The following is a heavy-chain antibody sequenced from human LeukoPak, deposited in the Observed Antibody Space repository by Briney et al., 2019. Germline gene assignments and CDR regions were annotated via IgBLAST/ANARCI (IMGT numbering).Heavy chain of an antibody. CDR2: INDSGT. V-gene: IGHV3-23*01. J-gene: IGHJ4*02. Sequence: GGSLRLSCAACGFTFSSYAWSWVRQAPGKELEWFSGINDSGTYYADSVKGRFAIFRDNSKNTLYLQMNSLRAEDTAVYFCAKSYRFFDYWGQGTLVTVSS. CDR1: GFTFSSYA. CDR3: AKSYRFFDY. D-gene: IGHD2-2*01.